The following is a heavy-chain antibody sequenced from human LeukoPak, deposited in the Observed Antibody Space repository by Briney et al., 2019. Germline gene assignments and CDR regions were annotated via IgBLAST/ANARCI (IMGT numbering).Heavy chain of an antibody. CDR3: ARVLGYCSGGSCPVAFDI. J-gene: IGHJ3*02. Sequence: GGSLRLSCAASGFTFTMFGMNWVRQAPGKGLEWVSYISSSGSTIYYADSVKGRFTISRDNAKNSLYLQMNSLRAEDTAVYYCARVLGYCSGGSCPVAFDIWGQGTMVTVSS. D-gene: IGHD2-15*01. CDR2: ISSSGSTI. CDR1: GFTFTMFG. V-gene: IGHV3-48*04.